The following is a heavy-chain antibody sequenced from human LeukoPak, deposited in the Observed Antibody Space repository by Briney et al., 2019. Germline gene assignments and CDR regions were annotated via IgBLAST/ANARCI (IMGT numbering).Heavy chain of an antibody. CDR3: AMNHDY. CDR2: IKQHGTEK. J-gene: IGHJ4*02. CDR1: GFTFSPYW. Sequence: GGSLRLSCTASGFTFSPYWMTWVRQAPGKGLEWVASIKQHGTEKYYVDSVKGRFTVSRDNTKNSLYLQMNSLRAEDTAVYCCAMNHDYWGQGTLVTVSS. V-gene: IGHV3-7*01.